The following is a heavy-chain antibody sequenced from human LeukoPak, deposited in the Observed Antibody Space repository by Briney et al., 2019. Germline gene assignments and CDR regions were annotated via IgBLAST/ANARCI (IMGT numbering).Heavy chain of an antibody. CDR3: AKDRRNYFAS. CDR2: ISWDGGST. V-gene: IGHV3-43D*03. CDR1: GFTFDDYA. J-gene: IGHJ4*02. Sequence: GGSLRLSCAASGFTFDDYAMHWVRQAPGKGLEWVSLISWDGGSTYYADSVKGRFTTSRDNSKNSLYLQMNSLRAEDTALYYCAKDRRNYFASWGQGTLVTVSS.